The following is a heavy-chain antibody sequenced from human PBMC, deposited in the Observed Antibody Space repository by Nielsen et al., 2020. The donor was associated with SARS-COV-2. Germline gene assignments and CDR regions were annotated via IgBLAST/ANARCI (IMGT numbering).Heavy chain of an antibody. Sequence: SLKISCAASGFTFDYYAMHWVRQAPGKGLEWVSGISWNSGSIGYADSVKGRFTISRDNAKNSLYLQMNSLRAEDTALYYCAKAPNPLAAAGYYYFDYWGQGTLVTVSS. D-gene: IGHD6-13*01. V-gene: IGHV3-9*01. CDR1: GFTFDYYA. CDR2: ISWNSGSI. J-gene: IGHJ4*02. CDR3: AKAPNPLAAAGYYYFDY.